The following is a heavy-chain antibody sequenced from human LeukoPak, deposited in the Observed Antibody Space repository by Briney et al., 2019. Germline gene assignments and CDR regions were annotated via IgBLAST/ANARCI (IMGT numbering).Heavy chain of an antibody. D-gene: IGHD1-26*01. CDR3: ARGIVGSRGAFDI. CDR1: GFTFRSYA. J-gene: IGHJ3*02. CDR2: ITYNSGTI. Sequence: GGSLRLSCAASGFTFRSYAMQWVRQAPGKGLEWVSYITYNSGTIFYADSVKGRFTISRDNAKDSLYLQMSSLRAEDTAVYYCARGIVGSRGAFDIWGRGTMVTVSS. V-gene: IGHV3-48*01.